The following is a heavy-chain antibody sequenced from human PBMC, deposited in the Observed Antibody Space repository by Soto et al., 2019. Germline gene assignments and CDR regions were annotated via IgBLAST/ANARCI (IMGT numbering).Heavy chain of an antibody. CDR2: IYYSGST. CDR1: GGSISSGGYY. Sequence: QVQLQESGPGLVKPSQTLSLTCTVSGGSISSGGYYWSWIRQHPGKGLEWIGYIYYSGSTYYNPSLKSRVTISVDTSKNQFSLKLTSVTASDTAVYYCARGGQYYDFWSGYYGRGWFEPWGQGTLVTVSS. CDR3: ARGGQYYDFWSGYYGRGWFEP. V-gene: IGHV4-31*03. J-gene: IGHJ5*02. D-gene: IGHD3-3*01.